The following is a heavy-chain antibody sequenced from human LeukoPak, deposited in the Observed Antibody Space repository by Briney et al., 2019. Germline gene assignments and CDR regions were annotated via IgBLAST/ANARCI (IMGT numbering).Heavy chain of an antibody. CDR2: ISSSSSYI. D-gene: IGHD5-18*01. CDR1: GFTFSSYS. V-gene: IGHV3-21*01. J-gene: IGHJ4*02. Sequence: PGGSLRLSCAASGFTFSSYSMDWVRQAPGKGLEWVSSISSSSSYIYYADSVKGRFTISRDNAKNSLYLQMNSLRAEDTAVYYCASKRSGGYNYWGQGTLVTVSS. CDR3: ASKRSGGYNY.